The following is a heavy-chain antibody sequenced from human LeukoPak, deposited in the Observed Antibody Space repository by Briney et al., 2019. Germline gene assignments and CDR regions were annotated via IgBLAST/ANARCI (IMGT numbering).Heavy chain of an antibody. V-gene: IGHV3-23*01. D-gene: IGHD1-26*01. CDR1: GFTFSTYA. CDR2: ISGGGGTT. J-gene: IGHJ4*02. Sequence: TGGSLRLSCAASGFTFSTYAMTWVRQAPGKGLEWVSVISGGGGTTYYADSVKGRFTISRDNSKSTLYLQMNSLRAEDTAIYYCAKHIGGRTAPFEYWGQGTLVTVSS. CDR3: AKHIGGRTAPFEY.